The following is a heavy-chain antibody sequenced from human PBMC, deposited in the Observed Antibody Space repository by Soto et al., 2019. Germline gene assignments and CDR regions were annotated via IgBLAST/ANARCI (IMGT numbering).Heavy chain of an antibody. V-gene: IGHV1-69*06. Sequence: QVQLVQSGAEVMQPGSSVKVSCKPSGGTLTNFINYPINWVRQSPGQGLEWMGGIVPNIGTVNYAQKFQGRVTMTAVKSTGTVYMELSSLRSDDSALYYCARRNTAGFLRYFDNWGQGTLVTVSS. D-gene: IGHD6-19*01. CDR2: IVPNIGTV. J-gene: IGHJ4*02. CDR1: GGTLTNFINYP. CDR3: ARRNTAGFLRYFDN.